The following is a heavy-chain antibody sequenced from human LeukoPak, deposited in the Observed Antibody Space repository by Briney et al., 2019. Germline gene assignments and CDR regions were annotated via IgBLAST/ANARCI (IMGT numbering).Heavy chain of an antibody. CDR2: ISWNSGSI. V-gene: IGHV3-9*03. CDR1: GFTFEDYA. D-gene: IGHD1-26*01. J-gene: IGHJ4*02. Sequence: GGSLRLSCVASGFTFEDYAMHWVRQAPGKGLEWVSGISWNSGSIGYADSVKGRFTISGDNAKNSLYVQMNSLRAEDMALYYCAKGGSYYELDYWGQGTLVTVSS. CDR3: AKGGSYYELDY.